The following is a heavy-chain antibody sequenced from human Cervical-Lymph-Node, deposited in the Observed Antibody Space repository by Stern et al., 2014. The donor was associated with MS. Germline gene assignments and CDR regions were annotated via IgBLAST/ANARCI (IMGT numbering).Heavy chain of an antibody. J-gene: IGHJ4*02. Sequence: QVTLRESGPTLVKPTQTVKLTCTLSGFSVATAGVGVGWIRQPPGKALEWLALLYWGDDKFDRPFLKNRLTISKDTSKNRVVLTMTNVDPVDTATYYCAHSRVKYCRGGTCYSSLFDYWGQGTLVTVSS. V-gene: IGHV2-5*09. CDR3: AHSRVKYCRGGTCYSSLFDY. CDR1: GFSVATAGVG. CDR2: LYWGDDK. D-gene: IGHD2-15*01.